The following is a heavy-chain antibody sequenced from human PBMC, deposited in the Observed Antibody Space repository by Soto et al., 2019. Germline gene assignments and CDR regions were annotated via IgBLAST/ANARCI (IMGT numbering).Heavy chain of an antibody. CDR2: IVVGSGNT. CDR1: GFTFTSSA. Sequence: SVKVSCKASGFTFTSSAVQWVRQARGQRLEWIGWIVVGSGNTNYAQKFQERVTITRDMSTSTAYMELSSLRSEDTAVYYCAAVQGYYYDSSGYHDDYWGQGTRVPSPQ. J-gene: IGHJ4*02. CDR3: AAVQGYYYDSSGYHDDY. D-gene: IGHD3-22*01. V-gene: IGHV1-58*01.